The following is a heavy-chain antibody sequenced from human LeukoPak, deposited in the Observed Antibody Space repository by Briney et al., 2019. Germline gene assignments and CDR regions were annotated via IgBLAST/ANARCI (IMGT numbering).Heavy chain of an antibody. J-gene: IGHJ4*02. CDR3: ARYTMAAAPRFDN. Sequence: SETLSLTCAVHDGSFTSIYWSWIRQPPGRGLEWIGEITHSGSTNHNPSLKSRVTISLDTSKNQFSLKLNSVTAADAAVYYCARYTMAAAPRFDNWGQGTLVAVSS. CDR1: DGSFTSIY. D-gene: IGHD3-10*01. CDR2: ITHSGST. V-gene: IGHV4-34*01.